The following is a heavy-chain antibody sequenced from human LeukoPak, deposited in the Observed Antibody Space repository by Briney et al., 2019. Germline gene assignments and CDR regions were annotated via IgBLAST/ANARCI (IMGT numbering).Heavy chain of an antibody. D-gene: IGHD3-3*01. CDR1: GGSTSSYY. J-gene: IGHJ4*02. V-gene: IGHV4-59*01. CDR2: IYYNGST. Sequence: SETLSLTCTVSGGSTSSYYWSWVRQPPGKGLGWIGYIYYNGSTNYNRSLKSRVSISVDTSKNQFSLKRSSVTAADTAVYYCARGWRSGYSPYFDYWGQGTLVTVSS. CDR3: ARGWRSGYSPYFDY.